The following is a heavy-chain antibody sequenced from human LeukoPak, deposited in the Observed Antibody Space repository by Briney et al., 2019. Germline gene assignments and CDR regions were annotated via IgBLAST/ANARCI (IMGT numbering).Heavy chain of an antibody. D-gene: IGHD6-19*01. V-gene: IGHV3-30*18. J-gene: IGHJ6*02. Sequence: QPGRSLRLSCAASGFTFSSYGMHWVRQAPGKGLEWVAVISYDGSNKYYADSVKGRFTISRDNSKNTLYLQMNSLRAEDTAVYYCAKEMSGYSGWGAVAGTGMDVWGQGTTVTVSS. CDR2: ISYDGSNK. CDR3: AKEMSGYSGWGAVAGTGMDV. CDR1: GFTFSSYG.